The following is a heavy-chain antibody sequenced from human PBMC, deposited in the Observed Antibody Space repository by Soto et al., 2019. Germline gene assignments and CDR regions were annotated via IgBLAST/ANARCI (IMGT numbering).Heavy chain of an antibody. V-gene: IGHV3-30*03. Sequence: PGGSLRLSCVASGFTFSSYGMHWVRQPPGRGLEWVALISYDENNEYYADSVKGRFTISRDNSKNTLYLQVNSLRAEDTAVYYCARDRSVVLIPDGSMDVWGQGTTVTV. CDR3: ARDRSVVLIPDGSMDV. CDR2: ISYDENNE. J-gene: IGHJ6*02. D-gene: IGHD6-13*01. CDR1: GFTFSSYG.